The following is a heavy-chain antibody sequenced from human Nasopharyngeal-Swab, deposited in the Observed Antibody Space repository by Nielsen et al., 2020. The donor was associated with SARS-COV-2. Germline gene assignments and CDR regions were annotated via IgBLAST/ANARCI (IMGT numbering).Heavy chain of an antibody. J-gene: IGHJ3*02. V-gene: IGHV3-21*01. CDR3: AKAATLDAFDI. D-gene: IGHD2-15*01. CDR1: GFTFSSYS. Sequence: GESLKISCAASGFTFSSYSMNWVRQAPGKGLEWVSSISSSSSYIYYADSVKGRFTISRGNAKNSLYLQMNSLRAEDTAVYYCAKAATLDAFDIWGQGTMVTVSS. CDR2: ISSSSSYI.